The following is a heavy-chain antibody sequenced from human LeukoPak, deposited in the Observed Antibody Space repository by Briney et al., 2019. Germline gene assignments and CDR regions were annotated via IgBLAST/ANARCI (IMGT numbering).Heavy chain of an antibody. V-gene: IGHV1-18*01. CDR2: ISTYNGNT. CDR1: GYTFNSYG. J-gene: IGHJ4*02. Sequence: GPSVKVSCKASGYTFNSYGISWVRQAPGQGLEYMGWISTYNGNTNYAQKLQGRVTMTTDTSTSTVYMELRSLRSDDTAVYYCARSPSVEFDYWGQGTLVTVSS. CDR3: ARSPSVEFDY.